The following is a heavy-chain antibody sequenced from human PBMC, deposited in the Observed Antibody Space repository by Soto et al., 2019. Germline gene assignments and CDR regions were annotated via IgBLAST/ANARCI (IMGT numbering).Heavy chain of an antibody. Sequence: EASVKVSCKSSGYTFTSYAINWVRQAPGQRLEWMGWINGGNGNTKYSQKFQGRVTITRDTSASTAYMELSSLRSEDTAVSYCARDSFGDYIDYWGQGALVTVSS. CDR1: GYTFTSYA. CDR2: INGGNGNT. CDR3: ARDSFGDYIDY. V-gene: IGHV1-3*01. J-gene: IGHJ4*02. D-gene: IGHD3-10*01.